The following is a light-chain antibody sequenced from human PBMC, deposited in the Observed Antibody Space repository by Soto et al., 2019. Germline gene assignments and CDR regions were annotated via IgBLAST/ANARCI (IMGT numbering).Light chain of an antibody. CDR3: QQTYTTRVYT. CDR2: AAS. Sequence: DFLLTQSPTSLSASVGDTVTITCRASQSISINLNWFQHRPGEAPKVLIYAASTLATGAPSRFSGTGVGTDFTLTISSLQLEDFATYYCQQTYTTRVYTFGQGTKLEFK. J-gene: IGKJ2*01. CDR1: QSISIN. V-gene: IGKV1-39*01.